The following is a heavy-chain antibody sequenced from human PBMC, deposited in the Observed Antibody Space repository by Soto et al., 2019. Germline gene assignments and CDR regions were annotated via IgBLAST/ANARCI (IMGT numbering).Heavy chain of an antibody. CDR2: IYHSGST. J-gene: IGHJ5*02. Sequence: SETLSLTCAVSGGSISSGGYSWSWIRQPPGKGLEWIGYIYHSGSTYYNPSLKGRVTISVDRSKNQFSLKLSSVTVADTAVYYCTRVPGPWGQGTLVTVS. CDR1: GGSISSGGYS. CDR3: TRVPGP. V-gene: IGHV4-30-2*01.